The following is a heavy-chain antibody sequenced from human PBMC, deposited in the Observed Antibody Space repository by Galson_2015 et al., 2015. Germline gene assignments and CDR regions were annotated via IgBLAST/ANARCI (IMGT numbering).Heavy chain of an antibody. CDR1: GYTFTSYG. CDR3: ARDRPYVVVTAMGADAFDI. J-gene: IGHJ3*02. CDR2: ISAYNGNT. Sequence: SVKVSCKASGYTFTSYGISWVRQAPGQGLEWMGWISAYNGNTNYAQKLQGRVTMTTDTSTSTAYMELRSLRSDDTAVYYCARDRPYVVVTAMGADAFDIWGQGTMVTVSS. V-gene: IGHV1-18*01. D-gene: IGHD2-21*02.